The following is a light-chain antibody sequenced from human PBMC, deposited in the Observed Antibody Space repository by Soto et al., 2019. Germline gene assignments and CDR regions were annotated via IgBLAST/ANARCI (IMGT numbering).Light chain of an antibody. V-gene: IGKV3-20*01. J-gene: IGKJ4*01. Sequence: EIVLTQSPGTLSLSPGERATLSCRASQSVTSNYLAWYQQRPGQAPRLLIYGASSRATGIPDMFSGSGSGTDITLTISRLEPEDFAVYYCQQYGTSPLTFGGGTKVEIK. CDR1: QSVTSNY. CDR2: GAS. CDR3: QQYGTSPLT.